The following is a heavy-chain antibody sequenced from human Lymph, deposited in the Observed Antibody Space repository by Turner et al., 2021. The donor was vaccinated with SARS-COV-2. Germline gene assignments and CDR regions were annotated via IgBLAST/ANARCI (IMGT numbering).Heavy chain of an antibody. Sequence: EVQLVESGAGLVRPGGSLRLSCTASGFSFTNAWMSWVRQAPGKGLEWVGRIRTNSDGGTTDYAAPVAGRLIISRDDSKNTLYLQMNSLKTEDTAVYYCTTSLSQGARWDGMDVWGPGTTVIVSS. CDR3: TTSLSQGARWDGMDV. J-gene: IGHJ6*02. CDR2: IRTNSDGGTT. V-gene: IGHV3-15*01. CDR1: GFSFTNAW. D-gene: IGHD3-16*01.